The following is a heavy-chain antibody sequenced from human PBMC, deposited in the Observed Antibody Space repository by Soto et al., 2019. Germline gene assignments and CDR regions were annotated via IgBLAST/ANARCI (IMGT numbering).Heavy chain of an antibody. V-gene: IGHV5-10-1*01. CDR1: GYSFTSYW. CDR3: PRHAKLGYCSGGSCYLPDH. D-gene: IGHD2-15*01. CDR2: IDPSDSYT. Sequence: GESLKISCKGSGYSFTSYWISWVRQMPGKGLEWMGRIDPSDSYTNYSPSFQGHVTISADKSISTAYLQWSSLKASDTAMYYCPRHAKLGYCSGGSCYLPDHCGQGTPVTV. J-gene: IGHJ4*02.